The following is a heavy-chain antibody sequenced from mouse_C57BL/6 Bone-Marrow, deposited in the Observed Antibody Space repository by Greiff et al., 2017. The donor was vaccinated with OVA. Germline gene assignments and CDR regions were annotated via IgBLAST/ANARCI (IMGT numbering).Heavy chain of an antibody. V-gene: IGHV1-81*01. CDR2: IYPRSGNT. CDR3: ARWDYYGSTYYVDY. J-gene: IGHJ2*01. Sequence: VQLQQSGAELARPGASVKLSCKASGYTFTSYGISWVKQRTGQGLEWIGEIYPRSGNTYYNEKFKGKATLTADKSSSTAYMELRSLTSEDSAVYFCARWDYYGSTYYVDYWGQGTTLTVSS. CDR1: GYTFTSYG. D-gene: IGHD1-1*01.